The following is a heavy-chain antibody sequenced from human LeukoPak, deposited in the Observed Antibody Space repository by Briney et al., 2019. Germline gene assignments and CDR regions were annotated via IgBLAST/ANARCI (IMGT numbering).Heavy chain of an antibody. Sequence: AGTLRLSCAASGFTFSSYAMSWVRQAPGKGLEWVSDISGSGGRTYYADSVKGRFTISRDNSKNTLYLQMNSLRAEDTAVYYCAKGGAVSSKSITMIRGTRRFYYYMDVWGKGTTVTISS. D-gene: IGHD3-10*01. CDR3: AKGGAVSSKSITMIRGTRRFYYYMDV. V-gene: IGHV3-23*01. CDR1: GFTFSSYA. CDR2: ISGSGGRT. J-gene: IGHJ6*03.